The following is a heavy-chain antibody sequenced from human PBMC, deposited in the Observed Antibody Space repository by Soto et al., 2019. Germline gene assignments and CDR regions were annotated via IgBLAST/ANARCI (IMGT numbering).Heavy chain of an antibody. J-gene: IGHJ6*03. CDR2: IYYSGST. Sequence: QVQLQESGPGLVKPSETLSLTCTVSGGSISSYYWSWIRQPPGKGLEWIGYIYYSGSTNYNPSLKSRVTISVDTSKNQFSLKLSSVTAADTAVYYCARADGYSSSWYYYYYYMDVWGNGTTVTVSS. V-gene: IGHV4-59*08. D-gene: IGHD6-13*01. CDR3: ARADGYSSSWYYYYYYMDV. CDR1: GGSISSYY.